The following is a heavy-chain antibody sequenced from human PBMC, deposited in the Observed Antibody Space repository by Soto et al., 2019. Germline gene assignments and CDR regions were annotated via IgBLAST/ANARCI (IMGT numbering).Heavy chain of an antibody. J-gene: IGHJ4*02. D-gene: IGHD6-13*01. CDR1: GGSISSSTW. CDR3: ARDAITAAGKDY. CDR2: IYHSGST. V-gene: IGHV4-4*02. Sequence: QVQLQESGPGLVKPSGTLSLTCAVSGGSISSSTWWSWVRQPPGKGLEWIGEIYHSGSTNYNPSLTSRVTLSLDKSKNQFSLKLSSVTAADTAVYYCARDAITAAGKDYWGQGTLVTVSS.